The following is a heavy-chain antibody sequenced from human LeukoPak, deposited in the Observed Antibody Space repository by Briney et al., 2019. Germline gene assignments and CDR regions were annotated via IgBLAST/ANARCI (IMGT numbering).Heavy chain of an antibody. J-gene: IGHJ4*02. V-gene: IGHV4-61*01. D-gene: IGHD3-10*01. Sequence: SETLSLTCTVSGDSVSSGSYYWSWIRQPPGKGLEWIGYMYSSGSTNYNPSLKSRVTVSVDTSRNQFSLKLTSVTAADTAVYYCARATCYGSLCYFDFWGQGTLVSVSS. CDR2: MYSSGST. CDR3: ARATCYGSLCYFDF. CDR1: GDSVSSGSYY.